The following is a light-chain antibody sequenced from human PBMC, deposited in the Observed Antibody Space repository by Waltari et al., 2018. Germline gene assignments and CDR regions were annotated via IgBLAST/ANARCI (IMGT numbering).Light chain of an antibody. Sequence: DTVLTQSPATLSLSPGERATLPGRASQSVNNYLARFEQRPGQARRLHIQGACSRATGMPGRSSGSGSGTDFTLTIRGLEPQDCAVEECQQYRSSARTFGPGTKVDIK. J-gene: IGKJ3*01. CDR3: QQYRSSART. V-gene: IGKV3-20*01. CDR1: QSVNNY. CDR2: GAC.